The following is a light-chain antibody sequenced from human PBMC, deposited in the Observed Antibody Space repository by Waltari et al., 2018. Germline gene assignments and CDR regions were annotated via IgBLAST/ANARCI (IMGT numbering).Light chain of an antibody. CDR1: QSVSSD. CDR2: GAS. V-gene: IGKV3-15*01. J-gene: IGKJ4*01. Sequence: ETVMTQYPPTLSVSPGERATLPCRASQSVSSDLAGYQQKPGQAPRLLIYGASTRATGIPGRFSGSGSGTEFTLTISSLQSEDFAVYYCQQYNNWPLTFGGGTKVEI. CDR3: QQYNNWPLT.